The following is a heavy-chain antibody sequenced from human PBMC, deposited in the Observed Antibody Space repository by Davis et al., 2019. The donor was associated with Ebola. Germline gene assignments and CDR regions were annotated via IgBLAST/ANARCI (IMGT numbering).Heavy chain of an antibody. J-gene: IGHJ5*02. CDR1: GDTFSSYY. V-gene: IGHV1-46*01. CDR2: INPSGTGT. Sequence: ASVKVSCKASGDTFSSYYVHWVRQAPGQGLDWVGFINPSGTGTTYAQKFQDRVAMTRDTSTSTVYLELSSLISDDTAVYFCARDSSLEVLFGRLDPWGQGTLITVSS. D-gene: IGHD1-7*01. CDR3: ARDSSLEVLFGRLDP.